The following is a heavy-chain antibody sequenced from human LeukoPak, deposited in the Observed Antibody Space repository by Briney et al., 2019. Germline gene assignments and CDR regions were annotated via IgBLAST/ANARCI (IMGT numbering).Heavy chain of an antibody. CDR2: FYLSGS. CDR3: ARGGPTGALDDNWFDP. CDR1: GGYIRRSY. J-gene: IGHJ5*02. D-gene: IGHD4-11*01. Sequence: SETLSLTCTVSGGYIRRSYWRWIRQPPGRGLEWIGYFYLSGSNYNPSLKSRVTMSLDTSKNQFSLRLSPVTAADTAVYYCARGGPTGALDDNWFDPWGQGTLVTVSS. V-gene: IGHV4-4*09.